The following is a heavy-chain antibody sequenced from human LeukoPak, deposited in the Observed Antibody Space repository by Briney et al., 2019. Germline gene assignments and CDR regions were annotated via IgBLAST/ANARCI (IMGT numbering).Heavy chain of an antibody. V-gene: IGHV3-11*01. CDR2: ISNSGGTT. CDR1: GFSFSDHY. J-gene: IGHJ4*02. CDR3: ARTARLLDY. Sequence: PGGSLRLSCAASGFSFSDHYMTWIRQAPGKGLEWLSYISNSGGTTNYADSVKGRFTGSRDNAKNSLLLQMNNLRAEDTAVYYCARTARLLDYWGQGTLVTVSS. D-gene: IGHD2-21*02.